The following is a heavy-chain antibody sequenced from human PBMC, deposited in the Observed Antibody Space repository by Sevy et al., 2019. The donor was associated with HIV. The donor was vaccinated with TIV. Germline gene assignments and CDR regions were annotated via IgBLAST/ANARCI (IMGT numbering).Heavy chain of an antibody. CDR1: GFTFSSYG. J-gene: IGHJ6*02. D-gene: IGHD2-15*01. Sequence: GGSLRLSCAASGFTFSSYGMHWVRQAPGKGLEWVAVIWYDGSNKYYADSVKGRFTISRDNSKNTLYLQMNSLRAEDTAVYYCARDPGYCSGGSCYYYYYYGMDVWDQGTTVTVSS. V-gene: IGHV3-33*01. CDR2: IWYDGSNK. CDR3: ARDPGYCSGGSCYYYYYYGMDV.